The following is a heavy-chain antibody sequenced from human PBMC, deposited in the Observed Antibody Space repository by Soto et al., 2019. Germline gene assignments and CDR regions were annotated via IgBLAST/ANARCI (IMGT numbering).Heavy chain of an antibody. J-gene: IGHJ4*02. CDR1: GYTFTSYD. Sequence: QVQLVQSGAEVKKPGASVKVSCKTSGYTFTSYDINWVRQAAGQGLEWMGWMNPNNENTGYAQKCQGRVTMTRDTAITTAYFELSSLRSEDTAVYYCAKDLARPGDFEFWGQGSLVTVSS. D-gene: IGHD7-27*01. CDR2: MNPNNENT. V-gene: IGHV1-8*01. CDR3: AKDLARPGDFEF.